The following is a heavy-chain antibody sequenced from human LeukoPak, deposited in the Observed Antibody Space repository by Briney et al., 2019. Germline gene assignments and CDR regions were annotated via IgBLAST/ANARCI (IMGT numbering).Heavy chain of an antibody. Sequence: SETLSLTCAVYGGSFSGYYWSWIRQPPGKGLEWTGEINHSGSTNYNPSLKSRVTISVDTSKNQFSLKLSSVTAADTAVYYCARSYCSGGSCYYRNWGQGTLVTVSS. D-gene: IGHD2-15*01. CDR2: INHSGST. V-gene: IGHV4-34*01. CDR3: ARSYCSGGSCYYRN. J-gene: IGHJ4*02. CDR1: GGSFSGYY.